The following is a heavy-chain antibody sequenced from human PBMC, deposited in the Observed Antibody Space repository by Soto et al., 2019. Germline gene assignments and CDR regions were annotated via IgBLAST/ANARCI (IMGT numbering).Heavy chain of an antibody. CDR2: ISSSGSTI. J-gene: IGHJ4*01. V-gene: IGHV3-48*03. Sequence: PGGSLRLSCAASGFTFSSYEMNWVRQAPGKGLEWVSYISSSGSTIYYADSVKGRFTISRDNAKNSLYLQMNSLRAEDTAVYYCARDRGHYYVSWSYGYWGHGTLVTVSS. CDR3: ARDRGHYYVSWSYGY. D-gene: IGHD3-10*01. CDR1: GFTFSSYE.